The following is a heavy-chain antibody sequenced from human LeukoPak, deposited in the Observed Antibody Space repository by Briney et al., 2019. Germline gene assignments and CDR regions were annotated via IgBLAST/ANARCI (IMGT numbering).Heavy chain of an antibody. D-gene: IGHD3-22*01. CDR3: ALQNDSSPFDY. V-gene: IGHV3-53*01. CDR1: GFTVSSNY. Sequence: GGSLRLSCAASGFTVSSNYMSWVRQAPGKGLEWVSVIYSGGSTDYADSVKGRFTISRGNSKNTLYLQMNSLRAEDTAVYYCALQNDSSPFDYWGQGTLVTVSS. J-gene: IGHJ4*02. CDR2: IYSGGST.